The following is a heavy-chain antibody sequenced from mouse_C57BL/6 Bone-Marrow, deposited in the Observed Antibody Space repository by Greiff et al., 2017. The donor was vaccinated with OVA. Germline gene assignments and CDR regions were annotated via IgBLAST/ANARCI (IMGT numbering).Heavy chain of an antibody. Sequence: VQLQQSGPELVKPGASVKISCKASGYTFTDYYMNWVKQSHGKSLEWIGDINPNNGGTSYNQKFKGKATLTVDKSSSTAYMELRSLTSEDSAVYYCARDATTVVATRYFDVWGTGTTVTVSS. D-gene: IGHD1-1*01. CDR3: ARDATTVVATRYFDV. CDR1: GYTFTDYY. J-gene: IGHJ1*03. CDR2: INPNNGGT. V-gene: IGHV1-26*01.